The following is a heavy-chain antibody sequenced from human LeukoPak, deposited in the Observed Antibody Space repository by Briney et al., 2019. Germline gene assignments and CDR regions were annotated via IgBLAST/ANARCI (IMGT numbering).Heavy chain of an antibody. CDR1: GYTFTSYG. CDR2: ISAYNGNT. Sequence: ASVKVSCKASGYTFTSYGISWVRQAPGQGLEWMGWISAYNGNTNYAQKLQGRVTMTTDTSTSTAYMELRSLRSDDTAVYYCARTGRGYSYGYLLYWGQGTLVTVSS. CDR3: ARTGRGYSYGYLLY. V-gene: IGHV1-18*01. D-gene: IGHD5-18*01. J-gene: IGHJ4*02.